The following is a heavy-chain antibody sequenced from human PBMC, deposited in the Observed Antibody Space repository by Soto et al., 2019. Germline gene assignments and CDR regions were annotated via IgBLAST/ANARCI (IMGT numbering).Heavy chain of an antibody. Sequence: GASVKVSCKASGGTLSSYASSWVRQATGQGLEWMGGIIPIFGTANYAQKFQGRVTITADESTSTAYMELSSLRSEDTAVYYCARVPINTEEYYYYYYGMDVWGQGTTVTVSS. CDR1: GGTLSSYA. CDR3: ARVPINTEEYYYYYYGMDV. CDR2: IIPIFGTA. J-gene: IGHJ6*02. V-gene: IGHV1-69*13. D-gene: IGHD3-22*01.